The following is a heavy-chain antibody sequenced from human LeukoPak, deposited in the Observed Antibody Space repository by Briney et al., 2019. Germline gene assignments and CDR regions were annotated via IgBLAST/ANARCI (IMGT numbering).Heavy chain of an antibody. CDR3: ARAQQQSYGMDV. V-gene: IGHV4-34*01. J-gene: IGHJ6*02. D-gene: IGHD6-13*01. CDR2: INHSGST. Sequence: PSETLSLTCAFYGGSFSGYYWSWIRQPPGKGLEWIGEINHSGSTNYNPSLKSRVTISVDTSKNQFSLKLSSVTAADTAVYYCARAQQQSYGMDVWGQGTTVTVSS. CDR1: GGSFSGYY.